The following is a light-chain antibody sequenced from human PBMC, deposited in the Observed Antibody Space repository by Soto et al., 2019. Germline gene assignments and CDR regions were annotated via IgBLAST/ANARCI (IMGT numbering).Light chain of an antibody. V-gene: IGLV2-8*01. CDR3: SSYVTGNSLI. CDR2: EVS. Sequence: QSALTQPPSASGSPGQSVTISCTGTSRDVGGHDYVSWYQQHPGKAPKLMIYEVSKRPSGVPDRFSGSKSGNTASLTVSGLQAEDEDDYYCSSYVTGNSLIFGGGTKLTVL. CDR1: SRDVGGHDY. J-gene: IGLJ2*01.